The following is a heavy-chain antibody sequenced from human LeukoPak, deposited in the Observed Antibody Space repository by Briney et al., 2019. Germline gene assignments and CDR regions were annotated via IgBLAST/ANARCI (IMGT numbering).Heavy chain of an antibody. V-gene: IGHV3-74*01. D-gene: IGHD3-10*02. J-gene: IGHJ6*04. CDR3: AELGITMIGGV. Sequence: GGSLRLSCAASGFTFSSYWMHWVRQAPGKGLVWVSRINSDGSSTTYADSVKGRFTISRDNAKNSLYLQMNSLRAEDTAVYYCAELGITMIGGVWGKGTTVTISS. CDR2: INSDGSST. CDR1: GFTFSSYW.